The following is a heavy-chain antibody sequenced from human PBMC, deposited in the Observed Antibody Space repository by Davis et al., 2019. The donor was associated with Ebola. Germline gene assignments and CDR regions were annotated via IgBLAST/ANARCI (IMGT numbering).Heavy chain of an antibody. Sequence: PGRSLTPSCAPSASTSSRHGTHWVRQAPDKGLEWVTVISYDGSNTYHADSVKDRFTLSRDNSKNTLYLQMNTLRTEDTAVYYGARDRELLGRGLDYWGQGTLVTVS. D-gene: IGHD1-26*01. J-gene: IGHJ4*02. V-gene: IGHV3-30*03. CDR2: ISYDGSNT. CDR3: ARDRELLGRGLDY. CDR1: ASTSSRHG.